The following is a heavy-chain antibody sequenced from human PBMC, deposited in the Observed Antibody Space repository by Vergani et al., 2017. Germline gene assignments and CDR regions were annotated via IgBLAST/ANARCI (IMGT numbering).Heavy chain of an antibody. CDR2: IRSKAYGGTT. Sequence: EVQLVESGGGLVKPGRSLRLSCTASGFTFGDYAMSWFRQAPGKGLEWVGFIRSKAYGGTTEYAASVKGRFTISRDDSKSIAYLQMNSLKTEDTAVYYCTRGRSYYDIWTGYDAFDIWGQGTMGTVSS. J-gene: IGHJ3*02. V-gene: IGHV3-49*05. CDR1: GFTFGDYA. D-gene: IGHD3-9*01. CDR3: TRGRSYYDIWTGYDAFDI.